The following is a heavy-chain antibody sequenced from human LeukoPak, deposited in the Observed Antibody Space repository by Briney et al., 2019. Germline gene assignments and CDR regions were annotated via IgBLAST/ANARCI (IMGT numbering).Heavy chain of an antibody. CDR1: GYSFTSYW. CDR2: IYPGDSDT. CDR3: ARNSYYYDSSGYYYGGRNAFDI. Sequence: GESLKISCKGPGYSFTSYWIGWVRQMPGKGLEWMGIIYPGDSDTRYSPSFQGQVTISADKSISTAYLQWSSLKASDTAMYYCARNSYYYDSSGYYYGGRNAFDIWGQGTMVTVSS. V-gene: IGHV5-51*01. D-gene: IGHD3-22*01. J-gene: IGHJ3*02.